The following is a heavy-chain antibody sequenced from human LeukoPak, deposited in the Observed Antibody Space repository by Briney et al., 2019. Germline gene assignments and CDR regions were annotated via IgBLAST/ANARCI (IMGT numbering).Heavy chain of an antibody. CDR3: ASFVGGTYYDFWSGPGAFDI. V-gene: IGHV1-2*02. CDR2: INPNSGGT. D-gene: IGHD3-3*01. CDR1: GYTFTGYY. J-gene: IGHJ3*02. Sequence: ASVKVSCKASGYTFTGYYMHWVRQAPGQGLEWMGWINPNSGGTNYAQKFQGRVTMTRDTSISTAYMELSRLRSDDTAVYYCASFVGGTYYDFWSGPGAFDIWGQGTMVTVSS.